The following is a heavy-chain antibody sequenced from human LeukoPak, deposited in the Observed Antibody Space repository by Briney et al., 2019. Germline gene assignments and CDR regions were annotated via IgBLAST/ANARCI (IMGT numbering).Heavy chain of an antibody. D-gene: IGHD1-26*01. J-gene: IGHJ4*02. CDR3: AKWGHSGSFFDYFDY. CDR1: GFTFSSSW. V-gene: IGHV3-7*01. CDR2: IREDGSQK. Sequence: PGGSLRLSCAASGFTFSSSWMTWVRQAPGKGLEWVASIREDGSQKSAVDSVRGRFTIARDNAKNSVYLQMDSLRAEDTAVYYCAKWGHSGSFFDYFDYWGQGTLVTVSS.